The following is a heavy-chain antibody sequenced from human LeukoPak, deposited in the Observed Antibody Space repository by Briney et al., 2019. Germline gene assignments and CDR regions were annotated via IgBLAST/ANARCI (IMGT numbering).Heavy chain of an antibody. V-gene: IGHV4-61*05. CDR1: GGSISSSSYY. CDR2: IYYSGST. J-gene: IGHJ6*03. Sequence: SETLSLTCTVSGGSISSSSYYWDWIRQPPGKGLEWIGYIYYSGSTNYNPSLKSRVTISVDTSKNQFSLKLSSVTAADTAVYYCARVGGYYYYYYMDVWGKGTTVTVSS. D-gene: IGHD2-15*01. CDR3: ARVGGYYYYYYMDV.